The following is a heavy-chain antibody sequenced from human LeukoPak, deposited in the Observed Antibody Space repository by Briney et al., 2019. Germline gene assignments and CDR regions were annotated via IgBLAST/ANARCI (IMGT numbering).Heavy chain of an antibody. CDR1: GFTFSSYA. CDR3: GKEGGA. V-gene: IGHV3-23*01. D-gene: IGHD3-16*01. J-gene: IGHJ5*02. CDR2: ISGSGGST. Sequence: PGGSLRLSCAASGFTFSSYAMSWVRQAPGKGLEWVSAISGSGGSTYYADSLEGRFTIARDNSKDMVYLQMNSLKVEDTATYYCGKEGGAWGQGTKVTVSS.